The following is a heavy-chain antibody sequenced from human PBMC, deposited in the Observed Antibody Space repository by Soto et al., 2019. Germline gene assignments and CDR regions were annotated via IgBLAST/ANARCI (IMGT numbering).Heavy chain of an antibody. CDR1: GGSISSSNW. D-gene: IGHD3-22*01. CDR3: ARYGRSYYYDSRGYNWFDP. J-gene: IGHJ5*02. Sequence: SETLSLTCAVSGGSISSSNWWSWVRQPPGKGLEWIGEIYHSGSTNYNPSLKSRVTISVDRSKNQFSLKLSSVTAADTAVYYWARYGRSYYYDSRGYNWFDPWGQGTLVTVSS. CDR2: IYHSGST. V-gene: IGHV4-4*02.